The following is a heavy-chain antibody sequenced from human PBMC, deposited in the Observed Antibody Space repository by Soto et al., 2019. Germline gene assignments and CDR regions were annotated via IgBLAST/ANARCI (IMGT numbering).Heavy chain of an antibody. CDR2: IYYSGST. CDR1: GGSISSGGYY. Sequence: SETLSLTCTVSGGSISSGGYYWSWIRQHPGKGLEWIGYIYYSGSTYYNPSLKSRVTISVDTSKNQFSLKLSSVTAADTAVYYCARGDTALYFDYWGQGTLVTVSS. D-gene: IGHD5-18*01. CDR3: ARGDTALYFDY. V-gene: IGHV4-31*03. J-gene: IGHJ4*02.